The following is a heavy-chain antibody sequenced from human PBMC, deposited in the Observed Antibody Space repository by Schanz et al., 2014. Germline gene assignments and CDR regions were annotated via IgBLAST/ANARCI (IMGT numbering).Heavy chain of an antibody. D-gene: IGHD2-15*01. CDR1: GFSLDIFA. J-gene: IGHJ4*02. CDR2: ISGGGGTT. CDR3: ARLDPYCRSGTCSRAFDF. Sequence: EVQLVESGGGLVQPGGSLRLSCATSGFSLDIFAVSWVRQAPGKGLEWVSAISGGGGTTYYTDSVKGRFTISRDNSKNTLYLQMNSLRTEDTAVYYCARLDPYCRSGTCSRAFDFWGQGTLVTVSS. V-gene: IGHV3-23*04.